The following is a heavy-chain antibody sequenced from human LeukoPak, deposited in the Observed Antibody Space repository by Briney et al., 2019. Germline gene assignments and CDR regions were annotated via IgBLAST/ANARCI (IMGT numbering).Heavy chain of an antibody. D-gene: IGHD1-26*01. CDR1: GYIFTGHF. J-gene: IGHJ6*02. V-gene: IGHV1-2*02. CDR2: ITPETGGT. Sequence: GSVTVSCKASGYIFTGHFIHRVRQAPGQGLEWMGWITPETGGTNYAQKFEGRVTMTRDTSITTAYMELSRVRYDDTAVYYCAREERESGGMDVWGQGTTVTVSS. CDR3: AREERESGGMDV.